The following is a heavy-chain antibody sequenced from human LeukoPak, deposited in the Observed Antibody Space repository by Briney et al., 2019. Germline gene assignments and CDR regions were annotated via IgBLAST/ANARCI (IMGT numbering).Heavy chain of an antibody. CDR1: GGSISSYY. D-gene: IGHD3-22*01. CDR2: IYTSGST. V-gene: IGHV4-4*07. CDR3: ARDQGYYDSGGYLRYFDY. Sequence: SETLSLTCTVSGGSISSYYWSWIRQPAGKGLEWIGRIYTSGSTNYNPSLKSRVTMSVDTSKNQFSLKLSSVTAADTAVYYCARDQGYYDSGGYLRYFDYWGQGTLVTVSS. J-gene: IGHJ4*02.